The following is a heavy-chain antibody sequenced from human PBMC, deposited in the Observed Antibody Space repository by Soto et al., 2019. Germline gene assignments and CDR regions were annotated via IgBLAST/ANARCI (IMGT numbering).Heavy chain of an antibody. CDR2: ISGSGGST. D-gene: IGHD3-3*01. Sequence: PGGSLRLSCAASGFTFSSYAMSWVRQAPGKGLEWVSAISGSGGSTYYADSVKGRFTISRDNSKNTLYLQMNSLRAEDTAVYYCATNDYDFWSGYYADCGMDVWGQGTTVTVSS. CDR3: ATNDYDFWSGYYADCGMDV. CDR1: GFTFSSYA. J-gene: IGHJ6*02. V-gene: IGHV3-23*01.